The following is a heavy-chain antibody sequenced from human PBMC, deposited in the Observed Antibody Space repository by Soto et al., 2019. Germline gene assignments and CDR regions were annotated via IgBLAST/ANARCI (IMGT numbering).Heavy chain of an antibody. V-gene: IGHV5-51*01. Sequence: GESLKISCKGSGYSFTSYWIGWVRQMPGKGLEWMGIIYPGDSDTRYSPSFQGQVTISADKSISTAYLQWSSLKASDTAMYYCARPTSYYYGSGGLGTTDAFDIWGQGTMVTVSS. J-gene: IGHJ3*02. D-gene: IGHD3-10*01. CDR3: ARPTSYYYGSGGLGTTDAFDI. CDR1: GYSFTSYW. CDR2: IYPGDSDT.